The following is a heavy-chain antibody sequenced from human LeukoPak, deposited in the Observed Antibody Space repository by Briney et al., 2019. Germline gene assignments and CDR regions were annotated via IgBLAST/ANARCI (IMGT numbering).Heavy chain of an antibody. V-gene: IGHV3-23*01. CDR3: ARDNPPHYYYGMDV. CDR1: GFTFSSSA. J-gene: IGHJ6*02. CDR2: LSASGDRT. Sequence: GGSLRLSCAASGFTFSSSAMSWVRQAPGRGLEWVSALSASGDRTYYADSVKGRFTISRDNSKNTLYLQMNSLRAEDTAVYYCARDNPPHYYYGMDVWGQGTTVTVSS. D-gene: IGHD1-14*01.